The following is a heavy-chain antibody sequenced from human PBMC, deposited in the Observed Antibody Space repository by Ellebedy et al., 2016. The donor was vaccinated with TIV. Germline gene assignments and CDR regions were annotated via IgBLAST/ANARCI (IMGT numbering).Heavy chain of an antibody. CDR3: VKDRWGSGWFH. D-gene: IGHD6-19*01. V-gene: IGHV3-23*01. CDR1: GFTFSNYF. J-gene: IGHJ4*02. CDR2: ISGSGDST. Sequence: GESLKISCTVSGFTFSNYFMSWVRQAPGKGLEWVSAISGSGDSTHYADSVKGRFSISRDNSKNTLFLQMNSLRAEDTAIYYCVKDRWGSGWFHWGQGTLITVSS.